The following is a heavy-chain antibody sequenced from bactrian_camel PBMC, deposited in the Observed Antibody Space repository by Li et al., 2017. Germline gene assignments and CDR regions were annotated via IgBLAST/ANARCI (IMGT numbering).Heavy chain of an antibody. D-gene: IGHD6*01. Sequence: VQLVESGGGSVQAGGSLRLSRAASGYTYSTNCMAWFRQAPGKEREAVASTYIGGGQTYYADSVKGRFTIAQDNDKNTLTLQMNSLKSEDTALYYCCARGGGSCGYWGQGTQVTVS. CDR2: TYIGGGQT. CDR3: CARGGGSCGY. CDR1: GYTYSTNC. V-gene: IGHV3S1*01. J-gene: IGHJ4*01.